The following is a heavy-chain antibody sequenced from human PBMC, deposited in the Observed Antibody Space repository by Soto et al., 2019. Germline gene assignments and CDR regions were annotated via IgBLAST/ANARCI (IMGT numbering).Heavy chain of an antibody. J-gene: IGHJ6*02. D-gene: IGHD1-26*01. CDR2: IAYDGINK. Sequence: QVQLVESGGGVVQPGTSLRLSCVASGFTFNKFDMHWIRQTPDKRLQWVAFIAYDGINKYYTGPVKGRFSVSRDNSKNTVSLQMNNLGLEDTATYFCARGDQYDILHRYYAMDVWGPGTTVTISS. CDR1: GFTFNKFD. V-gene: IGHV3-30-3*01. CDR3: ARGDQYDILHRYYAMDV.